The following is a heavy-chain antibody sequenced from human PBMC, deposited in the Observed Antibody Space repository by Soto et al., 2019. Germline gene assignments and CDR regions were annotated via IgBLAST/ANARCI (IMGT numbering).Heavy chain of an antibody. CDR3: GRDPHCESHNCPWDY. V-gene: IGHV4-4*02. CDR2: ISHSKNV. J-gene: IGHJ4*02. CDR1: GGSITSSTW. D-gene: IGHD1-1*01. Sequence: QMLLQESGPGLVKPSGTLSLTCIVSGGSITSSTWWSWVRQPPGKGLEWIGEISHSKNVIYHPSLESRVSISVDKSKNQLSLKLNSVTAADTAVYYCGRDPHCESHNCPWDYWGRGTLVTVSS.